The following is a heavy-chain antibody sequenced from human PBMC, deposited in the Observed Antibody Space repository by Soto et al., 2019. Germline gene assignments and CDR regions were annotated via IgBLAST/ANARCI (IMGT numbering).Heavy chain of an antibody. CDR1: GGSFSGYY. J-gene: IGHJ6*02. CDR2: INHSGST. D-gene: IGHD3-3*01. CDR3: ARKTYYGSQDV. Sequence: QVQLQQWGAGLLKPSETLSLTCAVYGGSFSGYYWSWIRQPQGKGLEWIGEINHSGSTTYNPCLKSRVTISVDTPKNQFSLKLSSVTAADTAVYYCARKTYYGSQDVWVQGTTVTVSS. V-gene: IGHV4-34*01.